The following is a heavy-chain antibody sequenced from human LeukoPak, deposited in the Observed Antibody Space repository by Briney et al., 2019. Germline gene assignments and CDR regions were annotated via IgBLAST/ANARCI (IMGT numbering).Heavy chain of an antibody. J-gene: IGHJ4*02. CDR2: ISYDGSNK. CDR3: ARDQQQWLVLLMVGYYLDY. V-gene: IGHV3-30-3*01. Sequence: GGSLRLSCAASGFTLSSYAMHWVRQAPGKGLEWVAVISYDGSNKYYADSVKGRFTISRDNSKNTLYLQMNSLRAEDTAVYYCARDQQQWLVLLMVGYYLDYWGQGTLVTVSS. D-gene: IGHD6-19*01. CDR1: GFTLSSYA.